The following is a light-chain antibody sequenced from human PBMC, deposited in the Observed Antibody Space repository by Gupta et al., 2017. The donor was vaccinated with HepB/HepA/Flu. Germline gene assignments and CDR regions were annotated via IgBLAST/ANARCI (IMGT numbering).Light chain of an antibody. CDR1: SSNIGNND. V-gene: IGLV1-47*02. CDR3: AAWDDSVSSLL. J-gene: IGLJ2*01. CDR2: STS. Sequence: QSVLTPTPSASGTPGQRVTISCSGTSSNIGNNDVYWYQHIPRTGPKLLIESTSQRPSGVPDRFSGSKSGTSASLASSGLRSEDEGDYYCAAWDDSVSSLLLGGGTKLTVL.